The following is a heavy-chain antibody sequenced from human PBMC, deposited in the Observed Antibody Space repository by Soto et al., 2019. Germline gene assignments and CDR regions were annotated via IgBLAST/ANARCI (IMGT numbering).Heavy chain of an antibody. V-gene: IGHV1-2*04. CDR2: INPNSGGT. D-gene: IGHD6-19*01. CDR3: AKGHSSGDRQYFYYYYDMDV. Sequence: QVQLVQSGAEVKKPGASVKVSCKASGYTFTGYYMHWVRQAPGQGLEWMGWINPNSGGTNYAQKFEVWLTRSRDTSISTPYMEPSRMRSGDTAVYYCAKGHSSGDRQYFYYYYDMDVWGQGTTVPVSS. J-gene: IGHJ6*02. CDR1: GYTFTGYY.